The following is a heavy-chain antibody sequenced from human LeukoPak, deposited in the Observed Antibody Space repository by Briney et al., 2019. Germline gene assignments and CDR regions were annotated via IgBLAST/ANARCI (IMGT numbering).Heavy chain of an antibody. CDR3: VASSWAYYFDY. Sequence: GGSLRLSGAASGFTFSSYDMNWVRQAPGKGLEWVSYTSTGSNTIYYADSVKGRFTISRDNAKNSLYLQMNSLRSEDTAVYYCVASSWAYYFDYWGQGTLVTVSS. J-gene: IGHJ4*02. CDR2: TSTGSNTI. D-gene: IGHD6-13*01. V-gene: IGHV3-48*03. CDR1: GFTFSSYD.